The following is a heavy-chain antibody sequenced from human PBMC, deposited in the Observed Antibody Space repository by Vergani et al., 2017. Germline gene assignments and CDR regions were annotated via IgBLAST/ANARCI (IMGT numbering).Heavy chain of an antibody. Sequence: EVQLVQSGAEVKKPGESLKISCQLSGYSFTNYWIGWVRQMPGKGLEWVGIIYPADSDTRYSPSFQGQVTISVDKSNGTAYLQRSSLRASDSAMDYCARLYWRDSRGCKYLYYWGQGTLVTVS. CDR2: IYPADSDT. J-gene: IGHJ4*02. CDR3: ARLYWRDSRGCKYLYY. D-gene: IGHD2-8*02. CDR1: GYSFTNYW. V-gene: IGHV5-51*01.